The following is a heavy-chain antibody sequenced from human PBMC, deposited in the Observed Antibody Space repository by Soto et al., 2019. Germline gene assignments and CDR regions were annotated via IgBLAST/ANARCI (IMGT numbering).Heavy chain of an antibody. D-gene: IGHD6-6*01. J-gene: IGHJ6*02. CDR2: ISAYNGNT. Sequence: QVQLVQSGAEVKKPGASVKVSCKASGYTFTSYGISWVRQAPGQGLEWMGWISAYNGNTNYAQKLQGRVTMTTDTATSTAYMELRSLRSDDTAVYYCARDTWYSSSPGGGSLGSYYGMDVWGQGTTVTVSS. CDR1: GYTFTSYG. CDR3: ARDTWYSSSPGGGSLGSYYGMDV. V-gene: IGHV1-18*01.